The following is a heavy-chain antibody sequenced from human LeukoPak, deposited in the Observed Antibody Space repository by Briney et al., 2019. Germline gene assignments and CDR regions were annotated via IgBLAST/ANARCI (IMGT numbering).Heavy chain of an antibody. V-gene: IGHV4-34*01. CDR2: INHSGST. CDR3: ARPRTVAGTLDY. J-gene: IGHJ4*02. CDR1: GGSFSGYY. Sequence: PSETLSLTCAVYGGSFSGYYWSWIRQPPGEGLEWIGEINHSGSTNYNPSLKSRVTISVDTSKNQFSLKLSSVTAADTAVYYCARPRTVAGTLDYWGQGTLVTVSS. D-gene: IGHD6-19*01.